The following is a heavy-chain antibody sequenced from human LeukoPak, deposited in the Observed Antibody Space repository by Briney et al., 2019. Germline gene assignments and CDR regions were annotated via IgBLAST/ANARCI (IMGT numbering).Heavy chain of an antibody. CDR2: ISYDGSNK. J-gene: IGHJ4*02. CDR1: GFTFSSYA. D-gene: IGHD6-19*01. V-gene: IGHV3-30*04. Sequence: GGSLRLSCAASGFTFSSYAMHWVRQAPGKGLEWVAVISYDGSNKYYADSVKGRFTISRDNSKNTLYLQMNSLRAEDTAVYYCARDLLGIAVAVLSVWGQGTLVTVSS. CDR3: ARDLLGIAVAVLSV.